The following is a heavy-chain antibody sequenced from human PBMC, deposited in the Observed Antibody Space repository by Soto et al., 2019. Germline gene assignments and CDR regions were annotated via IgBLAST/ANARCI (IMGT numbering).Heavy chain of an antibody. CDR1: GYTFTSYG. J-gene: IGHJ4*02. D-gene: IGHD6-19*01. CDR3: AFLSSGWYYFDY. Sequence: ASVKVSCKASGYTFTSYGISWVRRAPGQGLEWMGWISAYNGNTNYAQKLQGRVTMTTDTSTSTAYMELRSLRSDDTAVYYCAFLSSGWYYFDYWGQGTLVTVSS. CDR2: ISAYNGNT. V-gene: IGHV1-18*01.